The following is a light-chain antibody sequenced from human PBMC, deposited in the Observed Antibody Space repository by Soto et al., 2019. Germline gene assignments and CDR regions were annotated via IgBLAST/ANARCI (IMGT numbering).Light chain of an antibody. V-gene: IGKV3-20*01. CDR2: GAS. J-gene: IGKJ2*01. Sequence: EIVLTQSPGTLSLSPGERATLSCRASQSVSSSYLAWYQQKPGQAPRLLIYGASSRATGIPDRFSGGGSGTDFTLTISRLEPEDFAVYYCQQYAGLPYTFGQGTKLEIK. CDR3: QQYAGLPYT. CDR1: QSVSSSY.